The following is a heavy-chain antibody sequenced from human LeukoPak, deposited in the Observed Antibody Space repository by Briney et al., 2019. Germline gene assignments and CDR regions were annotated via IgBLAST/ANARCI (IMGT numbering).Heavy chain of an antibody. CDR3: ARDIYYDSSGYYGSVY. Sequence: GGSLRLSSAASGFNFNTFIMHWVRQAPGKGLEWVTFLRAGGPYGTEKFYADSVKGRFTISRDNAKNSLYLQMNSLRAEDTAVYYCARDIYYDSSGYYGSVYWGQGTLVTVSS. CDR1: GFNFNTFI. CDR2: LRAGGPYGTEK. V-gene: IGHV3-30*02. D-gene: IGHD3-22*01. J-gene: IGHJ4*02.